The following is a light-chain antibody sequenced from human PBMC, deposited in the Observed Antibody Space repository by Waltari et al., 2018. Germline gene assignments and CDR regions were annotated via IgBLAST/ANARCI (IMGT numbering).Light chain of an antibody. CDR1: QSVTSN. V-gene: IGKV3-15*01. Sequence: EIVMTQSPATLSVSPGERATLSCRASQSVTSNLAWYQQKRGLAPWHLIYGASSRATCIPARFSGSGSGTEFTLTISSLQSEEFAVYYCQQYDNWLWTFGQGTKVEIK. J-gene: IGKJ1*01. CDR3: QQYDNWLWT. CDR2: GAS.